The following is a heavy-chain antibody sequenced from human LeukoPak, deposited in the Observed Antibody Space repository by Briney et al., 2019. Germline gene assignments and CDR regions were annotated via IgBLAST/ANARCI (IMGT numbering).Heavy chain of an antibody. CDR1: GFTFSSYA. D-gene: IGHD1-26*01. CDR2: ISGSGGST. CDR3: ARKYSGTNPFDY. Sequence: GGSLRLSCAASGFTFSSYAMSWVRQAPGRGLEWVSAISGSGGSTYYADSVKGRFTISRDNSKNTLYLQMNSLRAEDTALYYCARKYSGTNPFDYWGQGTLVTVSS. V-gene: IGHV3-23*01. J-gene: IGHJ4*02.